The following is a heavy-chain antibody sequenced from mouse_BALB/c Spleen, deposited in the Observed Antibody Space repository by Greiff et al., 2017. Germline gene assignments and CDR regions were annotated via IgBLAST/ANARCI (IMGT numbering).Heavy chain of an antibody. D-gene: IGHD1-2*01. V-gene: IGHV1-4*02. J-gene: IGHJ2*01. CDR1: GYTFTSYT. CDR2: INPSSGYA. Sequence: QVQLQQSAAELARPGASVKMSCKASGYTFTSYTMHWVKQRPGQGLEWIGYINPSSGYAEYNQKFKDKTTLTADKSSSTAYMQLSSLTSEDSAVYYCARQIHLGFDYWGQGTTLTVSS. CDR3: ARQIHLGFDY.